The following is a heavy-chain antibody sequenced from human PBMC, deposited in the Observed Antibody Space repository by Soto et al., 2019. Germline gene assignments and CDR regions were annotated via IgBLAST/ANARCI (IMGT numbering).Heavy chain of an antibody. D-gene: IGHD4-17*01. CDR1: GFVFSDFY. J-gene: IGHJ6*02. CDR3: ARDTLPTDFGLGWDV. Sequence: QVQLAESGGDLVKPGGSLRLTCAASGFVFSDFYMSWIRQAPGKGLEWVSYISSSGSTIHYADSVRGRFTISRDKAKKSLYLQMNSLRVEDTAVYYCARDTLPTDFGLGWDVWGQGTTVIVSS. CDR2: ISSSGSTI. V-gene: IGHV3-11*01.